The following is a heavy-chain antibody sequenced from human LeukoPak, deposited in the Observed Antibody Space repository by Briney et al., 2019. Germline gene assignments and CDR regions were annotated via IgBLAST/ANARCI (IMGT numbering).Heavy chain of an antibody. CDR1: GYTFTSCD. CDR3: TRGSSGRRDN. V-gene: IGHV1-8*01. Sequence: ASVKVSCKASGYTFTSCDINWVRQATGQGLEWMGWMNPNSGNTGYGQSFQGRITMTRDISIGTAYKELSNLTSEDTAIYYCTRGSSGRRDNGGQATLVTVPA. CDR2: MNPNSGNT. J-gene: IGHJ4*02. D-gene: IGHD6-19*01.